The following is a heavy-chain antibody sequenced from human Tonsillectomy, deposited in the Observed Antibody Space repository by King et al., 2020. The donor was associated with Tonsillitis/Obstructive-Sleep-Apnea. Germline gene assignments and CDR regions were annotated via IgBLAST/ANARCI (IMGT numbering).Heavy chain of an antibody. CDR1: GYTFITYG. CDR2: ISTYNGNT. Sequence: QLVQSGAEVKKPGASVKVSCKASGYTFITYGISWVRQAPGQGLEGMGWISTYNGNTNYAQKLQGRVTMTTDTSTSTAYMELRSLRSDDTAVYYCARPIAVAGKGAFDYWGQGTLVTVSS. CDR3: ARPIAVAGKGAFDY. V-gene: IGHV1-18*04. D-gene: IGHD6-19*01. J-gene: IGHJ4*02.